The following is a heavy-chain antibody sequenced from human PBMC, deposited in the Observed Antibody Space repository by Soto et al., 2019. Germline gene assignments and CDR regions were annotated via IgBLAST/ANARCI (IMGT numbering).Heavy chain of an antibody. J-gene: IGHJ5*02. D-gene: IGHD6-19*01. Sequence: SETLSLTCTVSGGSISGGVYYWMWIRQHPGKGLEWIGYIYYSGSTYYNPSLKSRVTISVDTSKNQFSLKLSSVTAADTAVYYCATGIAVAGIAWFDPWGQGTLVTVSS. CDR1: GGSISGGVYY. CDR3: ATGIAVAGIAWFDP. CDR2: IYYSGST. V-gene: IGHV4-31*03.